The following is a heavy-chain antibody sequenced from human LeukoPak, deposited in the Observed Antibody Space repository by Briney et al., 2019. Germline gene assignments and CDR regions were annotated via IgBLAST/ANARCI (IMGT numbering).Heavy chain of an antibody. J-gene: IGHJ4*02. D-gene: IGHD5-24*01. CDR1: GYTFTSYY. CDR2: INPSGGST. Sequence: ASVKVSCKASGYTFTSYYMHWVRQAPGQGLEWMGIINPSGGSTSYAQKFQGRVTMTRDMSTSTVYMELSSLRSEDTAVYYCATQRWLQSDFDYWGQGTLVTVSS. CDR3: ATQRWLQSDFDY. V-gene: IGHV1-46*01.